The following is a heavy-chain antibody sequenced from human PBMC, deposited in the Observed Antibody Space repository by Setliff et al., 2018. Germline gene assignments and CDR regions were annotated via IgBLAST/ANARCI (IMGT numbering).Heavy chain of an antibody. CDR3: ARVGYAYNFWSGYSMKNAFDI. CDR1: GGSISSGSYY. D-gene: IGHD3-3*01. J-gene: IGHJ3*02. CDR2: IYTSGST. V-gene: IGHV4-61*09. Sequence: PSETLSLTCTVSGGSISSGSYYWSWIRQPAGKGLEWIGHIYTSGSTNYNPSLKSRVTISVDTSKNQFSLKLSSVTAADTAVYYCARVGYAYNFWSGYSMKNAFDIWGQGTMVTVSS.